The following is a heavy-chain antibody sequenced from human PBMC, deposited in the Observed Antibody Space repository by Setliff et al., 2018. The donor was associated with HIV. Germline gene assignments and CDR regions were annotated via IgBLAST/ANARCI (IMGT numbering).Heavy chain of an antibody. CDR1: GGSMGSHY. CDR2: ILNREIT. Sequence: PSETLSLTCVISGGSMGSHYWSWIRQSPGKGLEWIGFILNREITNYNPSLQSRVSISMDTSKNQFSLKLHSVTAADTAIYHCAKGGASSHWLGPWGQGTLVTVSS. V-gene: IGHV4-59*11. J-gene: IGHJ5*02. D-gene: IGHD3-16*01. CDR3: AKGGASSHWLGP.